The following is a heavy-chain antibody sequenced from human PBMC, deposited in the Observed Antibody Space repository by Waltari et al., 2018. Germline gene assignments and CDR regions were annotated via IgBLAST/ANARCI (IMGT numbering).Heavy chain of an antibody. CDR2: ISYDGSNK. D-gene: IGHD3-10*01. Sequence: QERLVESGGGVVQPGRSLRLSCAGSRFILGSYAVHWFRQAPGKGLEWVAVISYDGSNKNYADSVKGRFTISRDISKNTLYLQMNSLKPEDTAVYYCAREGEAQTTHYYYYYMDVWGKGTTVTISS. J-gene: IGHJ6*03. CDR1: RFILGSYA. V-gene: IGHV3-30-3*01. CDR3: AREGEAQTTHYYYYYMDV.